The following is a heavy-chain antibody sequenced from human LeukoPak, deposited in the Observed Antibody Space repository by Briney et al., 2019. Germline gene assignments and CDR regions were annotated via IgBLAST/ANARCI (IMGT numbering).Heavy chain of an antibody. CDR1: GGSISSNSYY. CDR3: ARGKQSYYNYYMDV. Sequence: SETLSLTCAVSGGSISSNSYYWGWIRQPPGKGLEWIGEINHSGSTNYNPSLKSRVTISVDTSKNQFSLKLSSVTAADTAVYYCARGKQSYYNYYMDVWGKGTTVTVSS. D-gene: IGHD1/OR15-1a*01. J-gene: IGHJ6*03. V-gene: IGHV4-39*07. CDR2: INHSGST.